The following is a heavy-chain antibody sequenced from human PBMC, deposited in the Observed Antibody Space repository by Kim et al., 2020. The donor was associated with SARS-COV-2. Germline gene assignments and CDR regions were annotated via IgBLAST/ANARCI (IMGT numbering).Heavy chain of an antibody. CDR2: IYYSGST. D-gene: IGHD7-27*01. Sequence: SETLSLTCTVSGGSISSGGYYWSWIRQHPGKGLEWIGYIYYSGSTYYNPSLKSRVTISVDTSKNQFSLKLSSVTAADTAVYYCARDQSWGSYYYYGMDVWGQGTTVTVSS. V-gene: IGHV4-31*03. CDR3: ARDQSWGSYYYYGMDV. J-gene: IGHJ6*02. CDR1: GGSISSGGYY.